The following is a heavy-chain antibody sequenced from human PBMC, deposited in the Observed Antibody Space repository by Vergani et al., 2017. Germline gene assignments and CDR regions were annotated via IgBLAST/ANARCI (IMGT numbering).Heavy chain of an antibody. CDR1: GGTFSSYA. CDR3: ARVGTIFGVVTDYYYYMDV. V-gene: IGHV1-69*01. J-gene: IGHJ6*03. D-gene: IGHD3-3*01. CDR2: IIPIFGTA. Sequence: QVQLVQSGAEVKKPGSSVKVSCKASGGTFSSYAISWVRQAPGQGLEWMGGIIPIFGTANYAQKFQRRVTITADESTSTAYMELSSLRSEDTAVYYCARVGTIFGVVTDYYYYMDVWGKGTTVTVSS.